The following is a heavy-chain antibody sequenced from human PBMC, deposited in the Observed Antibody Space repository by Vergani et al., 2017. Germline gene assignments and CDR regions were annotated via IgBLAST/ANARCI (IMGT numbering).Heavy chain of an antibody. V-gene: IGHV3-15*01. CDR3: TTLDYGDFSIHLH. Sequence: EVELVESGGGFVKPGESRRLSCAVSGLNFINAWMSWVRQAPGKGLEWVGRIRSKSDGETTKYAGPVKGRFVISRYDSKNTIYLQMNRLKSEDTAVYYCTTLDYGDFSIHLHWGQGILVTGSS. J-gene: IGHJ4*02. CDR2: IRSKSDGETT. D-gene: IGHD4-17*01. CDR1: GLNFINAW.